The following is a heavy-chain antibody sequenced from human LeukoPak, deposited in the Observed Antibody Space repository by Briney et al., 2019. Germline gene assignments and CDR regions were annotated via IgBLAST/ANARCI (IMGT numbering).Heavy chain of an antibody. J-gene: IGHJ4*02. CDR1: GLTFSDQY. CDR3: ATGKRAFRD. V-gene: IGHV3-11*01. D-gene: IGHD3-3*02. Sequence: PGGYLRLSCAASGLTFSDQYMSWIRQTPGRGLEWVSYMSGSGSGVYYADSVKGRFLISRDNDNNTLYLQMNSLTPEDTAIYYCATGKRAFRDWGQGTLVTVSS. CDR2: MSGSGSGV.